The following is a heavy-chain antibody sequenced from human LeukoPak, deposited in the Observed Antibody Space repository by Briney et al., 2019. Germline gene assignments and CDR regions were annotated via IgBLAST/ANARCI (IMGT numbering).Heavy chain of an antibody. V-gene: IGHV4-59*01. J-gene: IGHJ5*02. CDR1: GGSISSYY. D-gene: IGHD3-3*01. Sequence: SETLSLTCTVSGGSISSYYWSWIRQPPGKGLEWIGYIYYSGGTNYNPSLKSRVTISVDTSKNQFSLKLSSVTAADTAVYYCARGGGSYDFWSGYKYNWFDPWGQGTLVTVSS. CDR2: IYYSGGT. CDR3: ARGGGSYDFWSGYKYNWFDP.